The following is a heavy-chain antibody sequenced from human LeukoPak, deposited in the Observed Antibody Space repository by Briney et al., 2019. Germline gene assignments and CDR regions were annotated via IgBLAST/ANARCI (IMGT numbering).Heavy chain of an antibody. J-gene: IGHJ4*02. CDR2: ILYDGGNK. V-gene: IGHV3-33*01. CDR3: ARDSLGTLVRGVIHTYFDY. CDR1: RFTFNSYR. D-gene: IGHD3-10*01. Sequence: QSGGSLTLSCAASRFTFNSYRMHWVPQAPDKGLERVAVILYDGGNKYYADSVKGRFTISRDNSKNTLYLQMNSLRAEDTAVYYCARDSLGTLVRGVIHTYFDYWGQGALVTVSS.